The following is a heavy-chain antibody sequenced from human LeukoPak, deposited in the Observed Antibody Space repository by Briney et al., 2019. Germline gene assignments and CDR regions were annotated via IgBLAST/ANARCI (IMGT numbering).Heavy chain of an antibody. CDR2: ISAYNGNT. V-gene: IGHV1-18*01. J-gene: IGHJ3*02. D-gene: IGHD3-22*01. CDR3: ASSRRYYYDTSGPDAFDI. CDR1: GYTFTSYG. Sequence: ASVKVSCKASGYTFTSYGISWVRQAPGQGLEWMGWISAYNGNTNYAQKLQGRVTMTTDTSTSTAYMELRSLRSDDTAVYYCASSRRYYYDTSGPDAFDIWGQGTMVTVSS.